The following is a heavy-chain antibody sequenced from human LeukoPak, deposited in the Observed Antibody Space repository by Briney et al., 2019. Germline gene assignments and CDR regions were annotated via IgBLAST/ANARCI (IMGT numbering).Heavy chain of an antibody. Sequence: SETLSLTCAVYGGSFSGYYWSWIRQPPGKGLEWIGEINHSGCTNYNPSLKSRVTISVDTSKNQFSLKLSSVTAADTAVYYCARGPLTTVTTHGAFDIWGQGTMVTVSS. CDR1: GGSFSGYY. D-gene: IGHD4-17*01. CDR3: ARGPLTTVTTHGAFDI. V-gene: IGHV4-34*01. J-gene: IGHJ3*02. CDR2: INHSGCT.